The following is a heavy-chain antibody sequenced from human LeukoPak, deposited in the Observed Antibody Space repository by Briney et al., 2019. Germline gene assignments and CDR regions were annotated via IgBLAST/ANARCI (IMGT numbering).Heavy chain of an antibody. D-gene: IGHD3-9*01. J-gene: IGHJ4*02. CDR3: AKDLPDYDILTGLFDY. CDR1: GFTFSSYA. V-gene: IGHV3-23*01. CDR2: ISGSGGST. Sequence: GGSLRLSCAASGFTFSSYAMSWVRQAPGKGLEWVSAISGSGGSTYYADSVKGRFTTSRDNSKNTLYLQMNSLRAEDTAVYYCAKDLPDYDILTGLFDYWGQGTLVTVSS.